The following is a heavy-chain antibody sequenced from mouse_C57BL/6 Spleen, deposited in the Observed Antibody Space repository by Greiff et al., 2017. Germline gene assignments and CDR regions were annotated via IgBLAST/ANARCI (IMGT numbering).Heavy chain of an antibody. J-gene: IGHJ2*01. CDR1: GFTFSSYA. Sequence: EVKLMESGGGLVKPGGSLKLSCAASGFTFSSYATSWVRQTPEKRLEWVATISDGGSYTYYPDNVKGRFTISRDNAKNNLYLQMSHLKSEDTAMYYCARLPGFYFDYWGQGTTLTVSS. CDR3: ARLPGFYFDY. V-gene: IGHV5-4*03. CDR2: ISDGGSYT.